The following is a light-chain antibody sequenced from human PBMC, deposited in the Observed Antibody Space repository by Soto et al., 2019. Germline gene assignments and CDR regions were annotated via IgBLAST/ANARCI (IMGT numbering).Light chain of an antibody. CDR3: SSYTTSSTRV. Sequence: QSVLTQPPSASGTPGQRVTISCSGSRSNIGSNTVNWYQQHPGKVPKLIIYEVTNRPSGVSNRFSGSKSGNTASLTISGLQAEDEADYYCSSYTTSSTRVFXTGTKVTVL. CDR1: RSNIGSNT. J-gene: IGLJ1*01. CDR2: EVT. V-gene: IGLV2-14*01.